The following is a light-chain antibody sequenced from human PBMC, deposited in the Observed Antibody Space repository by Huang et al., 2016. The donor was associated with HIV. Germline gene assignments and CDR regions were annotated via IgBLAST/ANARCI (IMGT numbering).Light chain of an antibody. J-gene: IGKJ1*01. V-gene: IGKV3-20*01. CDR2: GAS. CDR3: QQYDSSPWT. CDR1: QSVSSSY. Sequence: EIVLTQSPGTLSLSPGERATLSCRASQSVSSSYLAWYQQKPGQAPRLLFYGASIRATGIPYRFSGSGSGTDFTLTISRLEPEDFAVYYCQQYDSSPWTFGQGTKVEIK.